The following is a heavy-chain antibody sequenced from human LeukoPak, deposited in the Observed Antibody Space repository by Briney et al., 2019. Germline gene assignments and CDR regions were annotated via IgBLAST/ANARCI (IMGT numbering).Heavy chain of an antibody. CDR1: GYTFTSYY. Sequence: VASVKVSCKASGYTFTSYYMHWVRQAPGQGLEWMGIINPSGGSTSYAQKFQGRVTMTRDMSTSTVYMELSSLRSEDTAVYYCARDGSGHRFDYWGQGTLVTVSS. V-gene: IGHV1-46*01. J-gene: IGHJ4*02. CDR2: INPSGGST. D-gene: IGHD3-3*01. CDR3: ARDGSGHRFDY.